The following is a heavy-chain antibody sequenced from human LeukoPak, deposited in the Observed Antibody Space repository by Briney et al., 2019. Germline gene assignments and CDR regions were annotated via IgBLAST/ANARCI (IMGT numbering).Heavy chain of an antibody. CDR1: GFTFSSYA. J-gene: IGHJ6*03. Sequence: GGSLRLSCAASGFTFSSYAMSWVRQAPGRGLEWVSAISGSGGSTYYADSVKGRFTISRDNSKNTLYLQMNSLRAEDTAVYYCAKGCSSTSCLYYYYMDVWGKGTTATVSS. CDR2: ISGSGGST. D-gene: IGHD2-2*01. V-gene: IGHV3-23*01. CDR3: AKGCSSTSCLYYYYMDV.